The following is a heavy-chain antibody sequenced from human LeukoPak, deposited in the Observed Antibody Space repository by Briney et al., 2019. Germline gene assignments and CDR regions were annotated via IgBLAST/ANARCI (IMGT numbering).Heavy chain of an antibody. CDR1: GFSFSSYY. D-gene: IGHD4-17*01. Sequence: PGGSLRLSCVASGFSFSSYYMSWLRQAPGRGLEWVANIKADGSEKHYVDSVKGRFTISRDNAKNSVYLQMNSLRAEDTAIYYCATTASLSYWGQGTLVTVPS. V-gene: IGHV3-7*05. J-gene: IGHJ4*02. CDR3: ATTASLSY. CDR2: IKADGSEK.